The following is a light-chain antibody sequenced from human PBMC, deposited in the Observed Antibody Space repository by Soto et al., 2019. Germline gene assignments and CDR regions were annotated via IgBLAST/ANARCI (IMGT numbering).Light chain of an antibody. CDR3: QQSYSTPWT. V-gene: IGKV1-39*01. CDR2: AAS. CDR1: QSISSY. J-gene: IGKJ1*01. Sequence: DIQMTQSPSSLSASVGDRVTITCRASQSISSYLNWYQQKPGKAPKLLISAASSLQSGVPSRFSGSGSGTDFTLTISSLQPEDFATYDCQQSYSTPWTFGQGTKVEIK.